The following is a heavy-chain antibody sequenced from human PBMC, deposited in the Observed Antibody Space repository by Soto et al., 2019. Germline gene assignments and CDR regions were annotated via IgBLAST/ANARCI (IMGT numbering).Heavy chain of an antibody. D-gene: IGHD1-1*01. Sequence: LRLSCEVSGFIFSEYEFNWVRQAPGKGLEWIASISSGAFTISYAAAVKGRFTISRDDGHNSLFLQMDSLRAEDTALYYCARDTTRLEHWGQGTLVTVSS. J-gene: IGHJ4*02. CDR3: ARDTTRLEH. V-gene: IGHV3-48*03. CDR2: ISSGAFTI. CDR1: GFIFSEYE.